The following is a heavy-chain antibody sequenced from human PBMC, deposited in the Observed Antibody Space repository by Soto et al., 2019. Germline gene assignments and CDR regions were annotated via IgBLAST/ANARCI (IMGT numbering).Heavy chain of an antibody. CDR1: GFTFSSYA. D-gene: IGHD6-19*01. V-gene: IGHV3-23*01. CDR3: AKGVSSGWAFDY. Sequence: LRLSCAASGFTFSSYAMSWVRQAPGKGLEWVSAISGSGGGTYYADSVKGRFTISRDNSKSTLYLQMNSLRAEDTAVYYCAKGVSSGWAFDYWGQGTLVTVSS. J-gene: IGHJ4*02. CDR2: ISGSGGGT.